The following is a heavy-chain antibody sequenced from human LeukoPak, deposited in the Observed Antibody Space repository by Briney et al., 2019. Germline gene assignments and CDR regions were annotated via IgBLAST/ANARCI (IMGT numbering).Heavy chain of an antibody. CDR3: TTFYHEYSPY. V-gene: IGHV3-15*01. Sequence: GGSLRLPCGAPGFSFMNAWMIWVRQAPGKGLEWVGRIKSNADGGTPDYAAPARRRFTISRDDSKNTLYLQMNSLKTEDTAVYYCTTFYHEYSPYWGRGTLVTVSS. D-gene: IGHD2/OR15-2a*01. J-gene: IGHJ4*02. CDR2: IKSNADGGTP. CDR1: GFSFMNAW.